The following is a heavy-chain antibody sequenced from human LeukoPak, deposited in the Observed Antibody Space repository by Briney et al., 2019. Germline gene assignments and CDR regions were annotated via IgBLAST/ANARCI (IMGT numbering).Heavy chain of an antibody. CDR3: ARQEYCSGGSCYTWFDP. D-gene: IGHD2-15*01. Sequence: GESLKISCKGSGYSFTSYWIGWVRQMPGKGLEWMGIIYPADSDIRYSPSFQGQVTISADKSNSTAYLQWSSLKASDTAMYYCARQEYCSGGSCYTWFDPWGQGTLVTVSS. CDR1: GYSFTSYW. J-gene: IGHJ5*02. CDR2: IYPADSDI. V-gene: IGHV5-51*01.